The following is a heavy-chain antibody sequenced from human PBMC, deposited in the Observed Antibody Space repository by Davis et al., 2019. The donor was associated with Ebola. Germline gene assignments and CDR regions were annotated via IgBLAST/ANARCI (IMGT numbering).Heavy chain of an antibody. J-gene: IGHJ6*02. Sequence: ASVKVSCKASGYTFTGYYMHWVRQAPGQGLEWMGWINPNSGGTNYAQKFQGWVTMTRDTSISTAYMELSRLRSDDTAVYYCARDRQLGDYYYYGMDVWGQGTTVTVAS. CDR3: ARDRQLGDYYYYGMDV. V-gene: IGHV1-2*04. CDR2: INPNSGGT. CDR1: GYTFTGYY. D-gene: IGHD6-6*01.